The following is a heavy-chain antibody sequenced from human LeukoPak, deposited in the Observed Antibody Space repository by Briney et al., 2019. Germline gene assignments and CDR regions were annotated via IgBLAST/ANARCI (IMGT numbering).Heavy chain of an antibody. Sequence: PGGSLRLSCAASGFTFSSYWMHWVRQAPGKGLVWVSRINTDGSSTSYADSVKGRFTISRDNAKNTLYLQMNSLRAEDTAVYYCAGGLWGQYYYDSSGNYYMDVWGKGTTVTVSS. D-gene: IGHD3-22*01. CDR3: AGGLWGQYYYDSSGNYYMDV. J-gene: IGHJ6*03. CDR2: INTDGSST. CDR1: GFTFSSYW. V-gene: IGHV3-74*01.